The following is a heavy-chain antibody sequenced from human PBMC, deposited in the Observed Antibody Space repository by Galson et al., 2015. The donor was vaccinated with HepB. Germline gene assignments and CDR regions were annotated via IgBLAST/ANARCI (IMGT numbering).Heavy chain of an antibody. D-gene: IGHD1-26*01. Sequence: PALVKPTQTLTLTCTFSGFSLNTREVGVGWIRQPPGRALEWAAIIYWDDDKYYNPSLKSRLTITKDTSTNQVVLTMANMDPVDTATYYCAHRPSGEYRLMFDSWGQGILVIVSS. CDR3: AHRPSGEYRLMFDS. J-gene: IGHJ4*02. CDR1: GFSLNTREVG. V-gene: IGHV2-5*02. CDR2: IYWDDDK.